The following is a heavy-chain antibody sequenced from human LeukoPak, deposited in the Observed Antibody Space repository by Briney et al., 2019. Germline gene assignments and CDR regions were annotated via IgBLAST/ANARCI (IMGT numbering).Heavy chain of an antibody. CDR3: ARGGIEYSSSWELGFDY. D-gene: IGHD6-6*01. J-gene: IGHJ4*02. CDR1: GGTFSSYA. CDR2: IIPIFGTA. V-gene: IGHV1-69*05. Sequence: SVKVSCKASGGTFSSYAISWVRQAPGQGLEWMGGIIPIFGTANYAQKFQGRVTITTDESTSTAYMELSSLRSEDTAVYYCARGGIEYSSSWELGFDYWGQGTLVTVSS.